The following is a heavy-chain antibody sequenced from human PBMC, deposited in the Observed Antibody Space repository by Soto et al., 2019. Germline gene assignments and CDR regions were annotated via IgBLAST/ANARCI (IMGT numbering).Heavy chain of an antibody. Sequence: GGSLRLSCAASGFTFSSYAMHWVRQAPSKGLEWLAVISYDGSNKYHADSVKGRFTISRDNSKNTLYLQMNSLRAEDTAVYYCARVGRLLYLDYLGQGTLVSVSS. V-gene: IGHV3-30-3*01. D-gene: IGHD1-26*01. CDR1: GFTFSSYA. J-gene: IGHJ4*02. CDR3: ARVGRLLYLDY. CDR2: ISYDGSNK.